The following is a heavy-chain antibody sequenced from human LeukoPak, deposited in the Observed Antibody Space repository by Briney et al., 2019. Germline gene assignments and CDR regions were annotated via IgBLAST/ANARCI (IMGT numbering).Heavy chain of an antibody. J-gene: IGHJ4*02. Sequence: GGSLRLSCAGSGCAFSSYAMSWVRQAPGKGLEWVSAISGSGGSTYYADSVKGRFTIYRDNSKNTLYLQMNSLRAEDTAVYYCAKDRRIRNYDSSGYYDYWGQGTLVTVSS. CDR3: AKDRRIRNYDSSGYYDY. D-gene: IGHD3-22*01. CDR2: ISGSGGST. CDR1: GCAFSSYA. V-gene: IGHV3-23*01.